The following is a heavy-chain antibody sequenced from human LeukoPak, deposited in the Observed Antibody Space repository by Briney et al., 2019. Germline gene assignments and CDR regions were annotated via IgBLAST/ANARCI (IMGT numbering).Heavy chain of an antibody. J-gene: IGHJ5*02. CDR3: AQWGKKRWFDP. CDR2: IIPILGIA. CDR1: GGTFSSYA. Sequence: GASVKVSCKASGGTFSSYAISWVRQAPGQGLEWMGRIIPILGIANYAQKFQGRVTITADKSTSTAYMELSSLRSEDTAVYYCAQWGKKRWFDPWGQGILVTVSS. V-gene: IGHV1-69*04. D-gene: IGHD2-8*01.